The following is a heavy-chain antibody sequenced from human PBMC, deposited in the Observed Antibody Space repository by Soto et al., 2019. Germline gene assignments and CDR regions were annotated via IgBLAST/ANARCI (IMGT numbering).Heavy chain of an antibody. J-gene: IGHJ1*01. Sequence: QVQLVESGGGVVQPGRSLRLSCAASGFTFSSYGMHWVRQAPGKGLEWVAVISFDGSNKYYADSVKGRFTISRDNSKNTLYLQMDSLRAEDTAVYYCASRVPHGTYGAPYFQHWGQGTMVTVSS. CDR3: ASRVPHGTYGAPYFQH. D-gene: IGHD1-26*01. V-gene: IGHV3-30*03. CDR2: ISFDGSNK. CDR1: GFTFSSYG.